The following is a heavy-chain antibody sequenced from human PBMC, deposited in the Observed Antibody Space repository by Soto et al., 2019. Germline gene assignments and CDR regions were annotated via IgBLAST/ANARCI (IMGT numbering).Heavy chain of an antibody. CDR1: GFTFSSYS. D-gene: IGHD6-13*01. J-gene: IGHJ5*02. Sequence: GGSLRLSCAASGFTFSSYSMNWVRQAPGKGLEWVSSINSSKRNIYYADSVKGRFTISRDNAKNSMYLQMNSLRAEDTAVYYCARDRGVLLSAGTWYGFDPWGQGTLVTVSS. CDR2: INSSKRNI. V-gene: IGHV3-21*01. CDR3: ARDRGVLLSAGTWYGFDP.